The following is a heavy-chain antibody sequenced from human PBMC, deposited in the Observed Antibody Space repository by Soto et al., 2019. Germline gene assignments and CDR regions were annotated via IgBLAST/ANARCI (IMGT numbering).Heavy chain of an antibody. CDR1: GYTFTNYN. J-gene: IGHJ5*02. V-gene: IGHV1-18*01. CDR2: INTYNGNT. CDR3: ARVFLVAATDDCLDP. Sequence: RASVKVSCKASGYTFTNYNIGWVRQAPGHGLEWMGWINTYNGNTNYAHKLQGRVTMTTDTSTSAAYMELSSLRSDDTAVYYCARVFLVAATDDCLDPWGQGTLVTVS. D-gene: IGHD2-15*01.